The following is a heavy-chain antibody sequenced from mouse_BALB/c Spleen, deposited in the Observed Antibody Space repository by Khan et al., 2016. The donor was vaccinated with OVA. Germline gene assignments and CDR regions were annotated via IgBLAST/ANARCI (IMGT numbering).Heavy chain of an antibody. CDR3: VNHGSSSAWFTY. CDR2: IDPSTDYT. V-gene: IGHV1-7*01. J-gene: IGHJ3*01. CDR1: GYTFTSYW. D-gene: IGHD1-1*01. Sequence: QVRLQQSGAELAKPGASVKMSCKASGYTFTSYWMHWVKQRPGQGLEWIGYIDPSTDYTEHNQKFRDKATLTVDKSSTTVYMQLTSLTSEDSAVYYCVNHGSSSAWFTYWGQGTLVTVSA.